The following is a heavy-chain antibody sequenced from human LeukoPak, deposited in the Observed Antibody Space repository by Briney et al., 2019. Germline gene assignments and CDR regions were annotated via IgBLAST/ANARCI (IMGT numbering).Heavy chain of an antibody. CDR1: GYTFTGKY. V-gene: IGHV1-2*02. D-gene: IGHD6-6*01. J-gene: IGHJ4*02. Sequence: ASVKVSCKASGYTFTGKYIHWVRQAPGQGLDWMGWINPSSGGTSYAQKFQGRVTMTRDTSISTAYMELSRLRSDDTAVYYCATYSSSDGYFESWGQGTLVTVSS. CDR3: ATYSSSDGYFES. CDR2: INPSSGGT.